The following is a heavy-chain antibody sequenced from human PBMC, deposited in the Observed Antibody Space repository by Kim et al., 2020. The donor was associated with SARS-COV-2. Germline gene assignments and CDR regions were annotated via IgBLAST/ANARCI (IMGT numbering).Heavy chain of an antibody. V-gene: IGHV3-64D*09. CDR2: ISTDGSNT. Sequence: GGSLRLSCSASGFTFSSFAMHWVRQAPGKGLEYVSAISTDGSNTYYADSVKGRFTISRDDSKNTLYLQMSSLRTEDTAVYYCVKRFGSLSSDYWGQGTLVTVSS. CDR1: GFTFSSFA. J-gene: IGHJ4*02. D-gene: IGHD3-10*01. CDR3: VKRFGSLSSDY.